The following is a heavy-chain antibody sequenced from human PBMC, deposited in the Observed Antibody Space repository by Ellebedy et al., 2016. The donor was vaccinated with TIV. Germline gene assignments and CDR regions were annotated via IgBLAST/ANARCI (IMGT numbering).Heavy chain of an antibody. CDR1: GFTFSDFG. Sequence: GESLKISXAASGFTFSDFGMHWVRQAPGKGLQWVTNIGRDGSEQYYVASVEGRFTVSRDNAKNSLYLQMNSLRAEDTAVYYCAGDSWDRTVDYWGQGTLVTVSS. D-gene: IGHD1-26*01. V-gene: IGHV3-7*01. CDR3: AGDSWDRTVDY. J-gene: IGHJ4*02. CDR2: IGRDGSEQ.